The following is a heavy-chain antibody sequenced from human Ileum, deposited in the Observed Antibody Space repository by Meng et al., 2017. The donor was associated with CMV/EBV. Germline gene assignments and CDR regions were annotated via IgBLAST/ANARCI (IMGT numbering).Heavy chain of an antibody. Sequence: SETLSLTCTVSGGSINNYYWSWIRQPPGKGLEWIGYIYYSGSTNYNPSLESRITISVDTSKNQFSLKLSSVTAADTAVYYCARGGGTFDYWGQGTLVTGAS. J-gene: IGHJ4*02. D-gene: IGHD2-15*01. V-gene: IGHV4-59*01. CDR3: ARGGGTFDY. CDR2: IYYSGST. CDR1: GGSINNYY.